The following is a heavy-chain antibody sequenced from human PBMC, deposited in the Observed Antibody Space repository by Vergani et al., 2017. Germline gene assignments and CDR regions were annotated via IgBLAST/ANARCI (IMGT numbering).Heavy chain of an antibody. CDR3: VHRLGYFDWDGAYDV. D-gene: IGHD3-9*01. J-gene: IGHJ3*01. CDR1: GFSLTTGGEG. V-gene: IGHV2-5*01. Sequence: QITLRESGPTLVKPTQTLTLTCTFSGFSLTTGGEGVGWIRQPPGRVLEWLAFVYWNDDERYSPSLKRRITNTKDTSKNEVILTMATMDPVDTDTYYCVHRLGYFDWDGAYDVWGPGTMVTVSS. CDR2: VYWNDDE.